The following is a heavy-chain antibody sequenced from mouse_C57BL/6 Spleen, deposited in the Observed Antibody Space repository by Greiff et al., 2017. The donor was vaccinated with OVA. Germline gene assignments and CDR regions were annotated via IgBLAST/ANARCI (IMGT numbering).Heavy chain of an antibody. J-gene: IGHJ2*01. CDR3: ARENLITTVVAPDY. D-gene: IGHD1-1*01. V-gene: IGHV1-64*01. Sequence: QVQLQQPGAELVKPGASVKLSCKASGYTFTSYWMHWVKQRPGQGLEWIGMIHPNSGSTNYNEKFKSKSTLTVDKSSSTAYMQLSSLTSEDSAVYYCARENLITTVVAPDYWGQGTTLTVSS. CDR2: IHPNSGST. CDR1: GYTFTSYW.